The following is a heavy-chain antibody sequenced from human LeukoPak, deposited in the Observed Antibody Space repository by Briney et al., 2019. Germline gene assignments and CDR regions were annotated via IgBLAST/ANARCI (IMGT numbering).Heavy chain of an antibody. V-gene: IGHV4-59*01. D-gene: IGHD3-10*01. Sequence: SETLSLTCTVSGGSISSYYWSWIRQPPGKGLEWIGYIYYSGSTNYNPSLKSRVTISVDTSKNQFSLKLSSVTAADTAVCYCARVRRGGFFDYWGQGTLVTVSS. CDR2: IYYSGST. CDR1: GGSISSYY. CDR3: ARVRRGGFFDY. J-gene: IGHJ4*02.